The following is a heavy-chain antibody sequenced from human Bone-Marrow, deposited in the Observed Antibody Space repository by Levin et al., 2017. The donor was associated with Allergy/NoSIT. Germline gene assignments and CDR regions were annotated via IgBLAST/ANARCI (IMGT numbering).Heavy chain of an antibody. J-gene: IGHJ6*03. V-gene: IGHV3-21*04. CDR3: AKAGTTVMLDYSYLDV. D-gene: IGHD4-17*01. Sequence: GGSLRLSCIVSGFTFSDYSIYWVRQAPGKGLEWISSISSDSSDLYYADSVKGRFTISREYSKNTLFLQMNSLRVEDTARYYCAKAGTTVMLDYSYLDVWGEGTAVTVSS. CDR2: ISSDSSDL. CDR1: GFTFSDYS.